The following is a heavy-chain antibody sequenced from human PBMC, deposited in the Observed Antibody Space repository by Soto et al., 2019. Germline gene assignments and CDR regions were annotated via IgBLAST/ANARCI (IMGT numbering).Heavy chain of an antibody. D-gene: IGHD3-22*01. V-gene: IGHV1-18*01. CDR1: GYTFTSYG. J-gene: IGHJ3*02. CDR2: ISAYNGNT. Sequence: ASVKVSCKASGYTFTSYGISWVRQAPGQGLEWMGWISAYNGNTNYAQKLQGRVTMTTDTSTSTAYMELRSLRSDDTAVYYCASRAAYYDSSGYYPHDLLAICGQGTMVPGSS. CDR3: ASRAAYYDSSGYYPHDLLAI.